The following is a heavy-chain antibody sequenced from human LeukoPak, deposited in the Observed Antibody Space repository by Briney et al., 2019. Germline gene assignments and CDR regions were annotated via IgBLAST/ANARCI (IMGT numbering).Heavy chain of an antibody. CDR3: ARYPSWYYYDSSGYYDY. CDR1: GYTFTSYD. V-gene: IGHV1-8*01. Sequence: ASVKVSCKASGYTFTSYDINWVRQATGQGLEWMGWMNPNSGNTGYAQKFQGRVTMTRNTSIRTAYMELSSLRSEDTAVYYCARYPSWYYYDSSGYYDYWGQGTLVTVSS. CDR2: MNPNSGNT. D-gene: IGHD3-22*01. J-gene: IGHJ4*02.